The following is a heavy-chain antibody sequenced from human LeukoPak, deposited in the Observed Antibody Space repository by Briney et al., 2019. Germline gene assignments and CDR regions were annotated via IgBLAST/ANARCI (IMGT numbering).Heavy chain of an antibody. CDR1: GGSISSYY. Sequence: PSETLSLTCTVSGGSISSYYWSWIRQPPGKGLEWIGYIYYSGSTNYNPSLKSRVTISVDTSKNQFSLKLSSVTAADTAVYYCARVGGGGRYDYYDYWGQGTLVTVSS. D-gene: IGHD3-16*01. J-gene: IGHJ4*02. V-gene: IGHV4-59*01. CDR3: ARVGGGGRYDYYDY. CDR2: IYYSGST.